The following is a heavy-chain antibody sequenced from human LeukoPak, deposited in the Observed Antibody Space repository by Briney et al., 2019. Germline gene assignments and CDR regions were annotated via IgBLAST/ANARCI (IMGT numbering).Heavy chain of an antibody. D-gene: IGHD3-3*01. J-gene: IGHJ4*02. CDR3: ARGVNYDFWSGYWYYFDY. V-gene: IGHV1-8*01. CDR1: GYTFTSYD. Sequence: ASVKVSCKASGYTFTSYDINWVRQATGQGLEWMGWMNPNSGNTGYVQKFQGRVTMTRNTSISTAYMELSSLRSEDTAVYYCARGVNYDFWSGYWYYFDYWGQGTLVTVSS. CDR2: MNPNSGNT.